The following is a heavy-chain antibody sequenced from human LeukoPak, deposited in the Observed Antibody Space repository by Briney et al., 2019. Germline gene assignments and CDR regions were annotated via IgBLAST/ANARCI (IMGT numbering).Heavy chain of an antibody. D-gene: IGHD3-22*01. J-gene: IGHJ4*02. CDR2: IYSGGST. V-gene: IGHV3-53*01. Sequence: GGSLRLSCTASGFSFSSNWMTWVRQAPGKGLEWVSVIYSGGSTYYADSVKGRFTISRDNSKNTLYLQMNSLRAEDTAAYYCARVHDSSGAYWGQGTLVTVSS. CDR3: ARVHDSSGAY. CDR1: GFSFSSNW.